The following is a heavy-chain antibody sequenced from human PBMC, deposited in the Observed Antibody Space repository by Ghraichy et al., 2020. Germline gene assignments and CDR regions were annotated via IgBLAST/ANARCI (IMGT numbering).Heavy chain of an antibody. D-gene: IGHD3-9*01. J-gene: IGHJ4*02. CDR3: AHRSFKNDWEHGNFDY. Sequence: SGPTLVKPTQNLTLTCTFSGFSLNTNAVAVGWVRLPPGKALEWLALIYWDDDKRYSPSLRTRLTITKDTSKNQVVLTMTNVDPVDTATYYCAHRSFKNDWEHGNFDYWGPGALVTVSS. CDR1: GFSLNTNAVA. CDR2: IYWDDDK. V-gene: IGHV2-5*02.